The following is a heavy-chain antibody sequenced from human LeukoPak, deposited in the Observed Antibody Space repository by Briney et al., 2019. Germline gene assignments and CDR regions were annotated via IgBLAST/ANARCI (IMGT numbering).Heavy chain of an antibody. V-gene: IGHV1-69*13. CDR2: IIPIFGTA. Sequence: SVKVSCKASGGTYSSYAISWVRQAPGQGLEWMGGIIPIFGTANYAQKFQGRVTITADESTSTAYMELSSLRSEDTAVYYCARGYDFWSGFDYWGQGTLVTVSS. D-gene: IGHD3-3*01. J-gene: IGHJ4*02. CDR1: GGTYSSYA. CDR3: ARGYDFWSGFDY.